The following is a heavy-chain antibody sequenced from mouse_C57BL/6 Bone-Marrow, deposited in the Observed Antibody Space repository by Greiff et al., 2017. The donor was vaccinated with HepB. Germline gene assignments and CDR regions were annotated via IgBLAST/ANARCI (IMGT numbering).Heavy chain of an antibody. Sequence: VQLQQSGAELARPGASVKLSCKASGYTFTSYGISWVKQRTGQGLEWIGEIYPRSGNKYYNEKFKGKATLTADKSSSTAYMELRSLTSENSAVYFCARKSITTVVEDYYAMDYWGQGTSVTVSS. D-gene: IGHD1-1*01. CDR3: ARKSITTVVEDYYAMDY. CDR2: IYPRSGNK. V-gene: IGHV1-81*01. CDR1: GYTFTSYG. J-gene: IGHJ4*01.